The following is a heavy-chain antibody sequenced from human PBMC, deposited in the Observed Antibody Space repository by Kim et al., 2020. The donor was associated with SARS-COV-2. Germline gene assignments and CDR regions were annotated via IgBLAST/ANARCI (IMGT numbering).Heavy chain of an antibody. V-gene: IGHV4-34*01. D-gene: IGHD3-10*01. CDR1: GGSFSGYY. Sequence: SETLSLTCAVYGGSFSGYYWSWIRQPPGKGLEWIGEINHSGSTNYNPSLKSRVTISVDTSKNQFSLKLSTVTAADTAVYYCARGLIRDIWGPGTMVTVSS. CDR2: INHSGST. CDR3: ARGLIRDI. J-gene: IGHJ3*02.